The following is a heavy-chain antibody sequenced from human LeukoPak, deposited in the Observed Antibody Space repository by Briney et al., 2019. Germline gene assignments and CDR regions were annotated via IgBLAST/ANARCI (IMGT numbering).Heavy chain of an antibody. Sequence: GGSLRHSCAASGLIVSSNYMSGARQAPGKGREGLSLIYSSGSTYYADSVKGRFTISRHSSKNKLYLQNNSLRAEDTAVYYCARGLDSTGWVDYWGQGTLVTVSS. D-gene: IGHD6-25*01. CDR1: GLIVSSNY. J-gene: IGHJ4*02. CDR3: ARGLDSTGWVDY. CDR2: IYSSGST. V-gene: IGHV3-66*01.